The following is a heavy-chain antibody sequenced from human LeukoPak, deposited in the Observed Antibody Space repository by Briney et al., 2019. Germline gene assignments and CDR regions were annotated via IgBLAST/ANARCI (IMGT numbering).Heavy chain of an antibody. J-gene: IGHJ4*02. Sequence: SETLSLTCTVSGGSIKTNYWSWIRQPPGKGLEWIGYGYYTGSTNYNPSLKSRVTISLDTSRSQFSLKLFSVTTADTAVYYCAREGHMRAYGSGNYPLDYWGQGTLVTVSS. D-gene: IGHD3-10*01. CDR3: AREGHMRAYGSGNYPLDY. CDR1: GGSIKTNY. CDR2: GYYTGST. V-gene: IGHV4-59*01.